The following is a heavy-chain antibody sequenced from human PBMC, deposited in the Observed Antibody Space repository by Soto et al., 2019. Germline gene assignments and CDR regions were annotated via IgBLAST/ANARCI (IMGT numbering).Heavy chain of an antibody. CDR2: IHGSGETA. V-gene: IGHV3-23*01. CDR3: AKRQSGSYYAAFDV. CDR1: GFTFSTYP. D-gene: IGHD1-26*01. J-gene: IGHJ3*01. Sequence: EAHLLESGGGLAQPGGTLRLSCAASGFTFSTYPMAWVRQAPGKGLEWVSTIHGSGETAYYADSVKGRFTISRDNSNNTVYLQMDSLRAEDTATYYCAKRQSGSYYAAFDVWGQGTVVTVSS.